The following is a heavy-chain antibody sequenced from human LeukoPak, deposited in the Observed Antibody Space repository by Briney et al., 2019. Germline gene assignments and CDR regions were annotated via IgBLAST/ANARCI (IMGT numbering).Heavy chain of an antibody. CDR2: MYASGTT. V-gene: IGHV4-59*01. D-gene: IGHD5-18*01. Sequence: AGTLSLTCTASGGSISSYYWSWIRQPPGKGLEWIWYMYASGTTNYNPSLKSRVTISVDTSKQQFSLKLSSVAAADTAVYYCARGWDTRPLPDYWGQGTLVT. CDR3: ARGWDTRPLPDY. CDR1: GGSISSYY. J-gene: IGHJ4*02.